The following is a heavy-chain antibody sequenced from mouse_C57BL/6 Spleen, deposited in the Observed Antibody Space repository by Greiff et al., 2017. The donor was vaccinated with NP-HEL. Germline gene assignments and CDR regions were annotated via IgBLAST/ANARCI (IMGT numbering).Heavy chain of an antibody. CDR1: GFSLTSYG. Sequence: VQRVESGPGLVQPSQSLSITCTVSGFSLTSYGVHWVRQSPGKGLEWLGVIWRGGSTDYTAAFMSRLSITKDNSKSQVFFKMNSLQADDTAIYYCATQTSFNYGYGDYAMDYWGQGTSVTVSS. J-gene: IGHJ4*01. CDR2: IWRGGST. D-gene: IGHD2-2*01. CDR3: ATQTSFNYGYGDYAMDY. V-gene: IGHV2-5*01.